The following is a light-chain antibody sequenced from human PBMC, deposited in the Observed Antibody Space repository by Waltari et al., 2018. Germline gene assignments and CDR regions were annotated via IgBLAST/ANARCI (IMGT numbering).Light chain of an antibody. CDR2: DAS. Sequence: DIVLTQSPATLSLSPGDRATLSCGASQRVSSSYLAWYQQKPGLAPRLLIYDASSRATGIPDRFSGSGSGTDFTLTISRLEPEDFAVYYCQQYGSSPGTFGQWTKLEIK. CDR1: QRVSSSY. J-gene: IGKJ2*01. CDR3: QQYGSSPGT. V-gene: IGKV3D-20*01.